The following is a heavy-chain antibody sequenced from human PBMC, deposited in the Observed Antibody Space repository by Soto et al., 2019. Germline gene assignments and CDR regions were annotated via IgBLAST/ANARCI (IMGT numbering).Heavy chain of an antibody. V-gene: IGHV3-48*02. D-gene: IGHD6-19*01. J-gene: IGHJ4*02. CDR3: AMFFGSGFDY. Sequence: EVQLVESGGGLVQPGGSLRLSCVASGFTFSTDTMNWVRQAPGKGLEWVAHISTSGATRYYADSVKGRFTISRDNAKTSLYLQMDSLRNEDMAVYYCAMFFGSGFDYWGQGTLVTVSS. CDR1: GFTFSTDT. CDR2: ISTSGATR.